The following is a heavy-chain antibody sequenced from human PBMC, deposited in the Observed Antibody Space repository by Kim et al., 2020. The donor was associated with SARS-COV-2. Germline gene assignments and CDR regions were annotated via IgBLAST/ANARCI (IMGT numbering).Heavy chain of an antibody. D-gene: IGHD6-19*01. Sequence: SRVTISVDTSKNQFSLKLSSVTAADTAGYYCARVERDSSGWYGWGAFDIWGQGTMVTVSS. V-gene: IGHV4-59*01. CDR3: ARVERDSSGWYGWGAFDI. J-gene: IGHJ3*02.